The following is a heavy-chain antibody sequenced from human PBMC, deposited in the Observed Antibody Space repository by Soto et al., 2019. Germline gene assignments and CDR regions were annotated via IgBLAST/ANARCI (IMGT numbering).Heavy chain of an antibody. CDR2: INHSGST. Sequence: QVQLQQWGAGLLKPSETLSLTCAVYGGSFSGYYWSWIRQPPGKGLEWIGEINHSGSTNYNPSLKSRVTISVDTSKTQCSLKLSSVTAADTAVYYCASGRSYLVRGHLNWFDPWGQGTLVTVSS. CDR1: GGSFSGYY. V-gene: IGHV4-34*01. D-gene: IGHD3-10*01. CDR3: ASGRSYLVRGHLNWFDP. J-gene: IGHJ5*02.